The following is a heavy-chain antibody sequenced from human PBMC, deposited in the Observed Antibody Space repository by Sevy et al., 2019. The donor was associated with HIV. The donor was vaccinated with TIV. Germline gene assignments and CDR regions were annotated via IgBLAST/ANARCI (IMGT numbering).Heavy chain of an antibody. CDR3: ARSMVRSYGMDV. D-gene: IGHD3-10*01. CDR1: GGTFSSYA. J-gene: IGHJ6*02. Sequence: ASVKVSYKASGGTFSSYAISWVRQAPGQGLEWMGGIIPIFGTANYAQKFQGRVTITADESTSTAYMELSSLRSEDTAVYYCARSMVRSYGMDVWGQGTTVTVSS. V-gene: IGHV1-69*13. CDR2: IIPIFGTA.